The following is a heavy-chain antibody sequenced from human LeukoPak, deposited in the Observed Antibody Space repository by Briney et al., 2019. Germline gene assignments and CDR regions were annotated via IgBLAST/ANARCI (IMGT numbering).Heavy chain of an antibody. CDR2: INPNSGGT. CDR1: GYTFTGYY. CDR3: AGCGSTSCYTIYYMDV. Sequence: ASVKVSCKASGYTFTGYYMHWVRQAPGQGLEWMGWINPNSGGTNYAQKFQGRVTMTRDTSISTAYMELSRLRSDDTAVYYCAGCGSTSCYTIYYMDVWGKGTTVTVSS. D-gene: IGHD2-2*02. V-gene: IGHV1-2*02. J-gene: IGHJ6*03.